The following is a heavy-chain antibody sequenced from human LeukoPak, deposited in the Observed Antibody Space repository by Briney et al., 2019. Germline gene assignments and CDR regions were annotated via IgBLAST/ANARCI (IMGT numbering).Heavy chain of an antibody. CDR3: ARSDNWNSIPFDY. V-gene: IGHV3-48*03. CDR2: ISSSGSTI. CDR1: GFTFSSYE. Sequence: GGSLRLSCAASGFTFSSYEMNWVRQAPGKGLEGVSYISSSGSTIYYADSVKGRFTISRDNAKNSLYLQMNSLRAEDTAVYYCARSDNWNSIPFDYWGQGTLVTVSS. J-gene: IGHJ4*02. D-gene: IGHD1-7*01.